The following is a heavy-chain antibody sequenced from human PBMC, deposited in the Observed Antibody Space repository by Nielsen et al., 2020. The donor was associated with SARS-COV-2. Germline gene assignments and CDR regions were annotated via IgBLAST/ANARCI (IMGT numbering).Heavy chain of an antibody. CDR1: GFTFDDYG. Sequence: GESLKISCAASGFTFDDYGMSWVRQAPGKGLEWVSGINWSGDNTGYADSMKGRFTISRDNAKNTLFLQMNSLRPEDTALYYCARGGLGLSPPGYWGQGTLVTVSS. D-gene: IGHD3/OR15-3a*01. CDR3: ARGGLGLSPPGY. CDR2: INWSGDNT. V-gene: IGHV3-20*04. J-gene: IGHJ4*02.